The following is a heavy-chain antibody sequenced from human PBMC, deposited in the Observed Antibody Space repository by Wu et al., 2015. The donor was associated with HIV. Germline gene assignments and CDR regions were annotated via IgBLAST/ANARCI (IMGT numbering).Heavy chain of an antibody. Sequence: QVQLVQSGAEVKKPGASVKVSCKASGYNFRNYGVSWVRQAPGQGLEWMGWISPYNGDTNYAQKFQGRVTMTTDTSTSTGYMELRRLTSDDTAVYYCARELAGKLLVGSGRLGAAELAPTPWGRGDPG. J-gene: IGHJ5*02. CDR3: ARELAGKLLVGSGRLGAAELAPTP. V-gene: IGHV1-18*01. CDR1: GYNFRNYG. CDR2: ISPYNGDT. D-gene: IGHD3-10*01.